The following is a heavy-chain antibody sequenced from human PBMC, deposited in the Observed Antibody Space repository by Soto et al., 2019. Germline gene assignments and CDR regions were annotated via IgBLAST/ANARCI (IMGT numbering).Heavy chain of an antibody. CDR2: ISAYNGNT. V-gene: IGHV1-18*01. D-gene: IGHD6-13*01. CDR3: VRLIGTSWFVG. Sequence: ASVQVACKASGYTFTIYGGSWVRQAPGQGLEWMGWISAYNGNTNYAQKLQGRLTMTTDTSTSTVYMELRNLSSDDTAVYYCVRLIGTSWFVGWGQGTPVTVSS. J-gene: IGHJ4*02. CDR1: GYTFTIYG.